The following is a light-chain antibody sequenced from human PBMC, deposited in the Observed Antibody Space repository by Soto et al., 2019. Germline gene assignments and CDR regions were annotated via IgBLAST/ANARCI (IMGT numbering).Light chain of an antibody. CDR2: GAS. V-gene: IGKV3-20*01. CDR3: QQYGSSPSWT. Sequence: EIVLTQSPGTLSLSPGERATLSCRASQSVSSSYLAWYQQRPCQAPRLLIYGASNRATGIPDRFSGSGSGTDFTLTISRLEPEDFAVYYCQQYGSSPSWTFGQGTKVEIK. J-gene: IGKJ1*01. CDR1: QSVSSSY.